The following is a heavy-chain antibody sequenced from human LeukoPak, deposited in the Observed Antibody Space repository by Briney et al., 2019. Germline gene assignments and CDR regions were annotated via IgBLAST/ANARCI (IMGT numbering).Heavy chain of an antibody. CDR2: INPSGGST. V-gene: IGHV1-46*01. Sequence: ASVKVSCRASGYTFTSYYMHWVRQAPGQGLEWMGIINPSGGSTSYAQKSQGRVTMTRDVSTSTVYMELSSLRSEDTAVYYCARAVRYSYGYGGSVFDYWGQGTLVTVSS. CDR1: GYTFTSYY. D-gene: IGHD5-18*01. J-gene: IGHJ4*02. CDR3: ARAVRYSYGYGGSVFDY.